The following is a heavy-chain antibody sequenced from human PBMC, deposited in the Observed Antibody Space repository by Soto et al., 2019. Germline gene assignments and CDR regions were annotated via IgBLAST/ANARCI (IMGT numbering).Heavy chain of an antibody. Sequence: SETLSLTCTVSGASVSNGYWSWIRKPPGKGLEWLGFMYFGGSFNYNPSLTSRVTISVETSKNQFSVKLSSVTAADTAVYYCARQRGGSITIFGVAPGVGMDVWGQGTTVTVSS. CDR2: MYFGGSF. D-gene: IGHD3-3*01. CDR1: GASVSNGY. J-gene: IGHJ6*02. CDR3: ARQRGGSITIFGVAPGVGMDV. V-gene: IGHV4-59*08.